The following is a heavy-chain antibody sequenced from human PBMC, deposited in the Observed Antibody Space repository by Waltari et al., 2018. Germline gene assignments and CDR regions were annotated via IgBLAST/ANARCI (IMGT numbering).Heavy chain of an antibody. Sequence: QVHLVESGGGVGQPGMSLSLSCTASGFTFINYAMHWVRQAPGKGLKWLTVMSSDGGTKYYADSVGGRFTVSRDKSTNTLHLQMTNLTPEDAAVYYCARDRQGASASSPEITHWGQGTLVTVSS. CDR3: ARDRQGASASSPEITH. V-gene: IGHV3-30-3*01. CDR2: MSSDGGTK. D-gene: IGHD3-10*01. CDR1: GFTFINYA. J-gene: IGHJ4*02.